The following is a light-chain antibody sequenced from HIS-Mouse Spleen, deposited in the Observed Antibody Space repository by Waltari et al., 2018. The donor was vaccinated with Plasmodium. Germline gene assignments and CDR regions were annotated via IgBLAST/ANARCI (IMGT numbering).Light chain of an antibody. V-gene: IGLV3-27*01. CDR2: KDS. CDR1: VLAKKY. J-gene: IGLJ3*02. Sequence: SYELTQPSSVSVSPGQTARITCSGDVLAKKYARWFQPKPGQAPVLVIYKDSERPSGIPGRFSGSSSGTTVTLTISGAQVEDEADYYCYSAADNNLVFGGGTKLTVL. CDR3: YSAADNNLV.